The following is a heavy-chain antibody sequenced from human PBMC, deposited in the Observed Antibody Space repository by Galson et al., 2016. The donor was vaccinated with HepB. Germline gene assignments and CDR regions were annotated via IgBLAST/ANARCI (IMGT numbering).Heavy chain of an antibody. CDR3: AKRHYYGSGSLDY. CDR1: GFTFSNYG. CDR2: VSYSGGST. J-gene: IGHJ4*02. D-gene: IGHD3-10*01. Sequence: SLRLSCAASGFTFSNYGVSWVRQAPGKGLEWVSTVSYSGGSTYYADSVKGRFTISRDNSKNPLFLQMNSLRVEDTAIYYCAKRHYYGSGSLDYWGQGTLVTVSS. V-gene: IGHV3-23*01.